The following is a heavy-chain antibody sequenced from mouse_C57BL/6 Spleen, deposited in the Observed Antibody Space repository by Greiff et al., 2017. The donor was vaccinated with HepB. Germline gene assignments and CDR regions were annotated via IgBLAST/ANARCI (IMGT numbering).Heavy chain of an antibody. Sequence: LVESGPELVKPGASVKISCKASGYSFTDYNMNWVKQSNGKSLEWIGVINPNYGTTSYNQKFKGKATLTVDQSSSTAYMQLNSLTSEDSAVYYCARGDLVVATPYAMDYWGQGTSVTVSS. J-gene: IGHJ4*01. CDR1: GYSFTDYN. V-gene: IGHV1-39*01. D-gene: IGHD1-1*01. CDR3: ARGDLVVATPYAMDY. CDR2: INPNYGTT.